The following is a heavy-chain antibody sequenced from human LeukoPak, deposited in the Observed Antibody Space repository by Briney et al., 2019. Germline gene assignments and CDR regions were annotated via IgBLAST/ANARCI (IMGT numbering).Heavy chain of an antibody. D-gene: IGHD1-20*01. CDR1: GFTFRSYA. CDR2: ISASGDTT. Sequence: GGSLRLSCAASGFTFRSYAMSWVRQAPGKGLEWVSSISASGDTTYYVDSVKGRFTISRDNSRSTLSLQMNSLRAEDTAVCYCASNWNLDSWGQGTLVTVSS. J-gene: IGHJ4*02. V-gene: IGHV3-23*01. CDR3: ASNWNLDS.